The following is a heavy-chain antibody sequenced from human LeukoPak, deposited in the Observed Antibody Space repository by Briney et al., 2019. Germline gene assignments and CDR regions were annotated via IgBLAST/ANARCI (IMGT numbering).Heavy chain of an antibody. CDR2: VKSKTDGGTT. J-gene: IGHJ4*02. V-gene: IGHV3-15*01. CDR1: GFTFNNAC. Sequence: KAGGSLSLSCTVSGFTFNNACLSWIRQAPGQGLGWVGRVKSKTDGGTTDYAAPVKGSFIISGDDSKRTLYLQMNSLKTEDTAVYYCITFSMIVLVITDWGQGTLVTVSS. D-gene: IGHD3-22*01. CDR3: ITFSMIVLVITD.